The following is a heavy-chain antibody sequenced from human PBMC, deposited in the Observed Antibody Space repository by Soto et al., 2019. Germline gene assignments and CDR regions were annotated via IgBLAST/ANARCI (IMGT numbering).Heavy chain of an antibody. CDR1: GFPFGTSW. D-gene: IGHD2-21*02. J-gene: IGHJ6*03. V-gene: IGHV3-7*01. CDR2: MNPDGSTK. Sequence: EAQLVESGGGLVQPGGSLGLSCAASGFPFGTSWMPWVRRTPGKGLEWVANMNPDGSTKNYVDSVKGRFTISRDNAQNSLYLQMNSLRAEDTAVFYCARHCHYCIDVWGRGTTVTVSS. CDR3: ARHCHYCIDV.